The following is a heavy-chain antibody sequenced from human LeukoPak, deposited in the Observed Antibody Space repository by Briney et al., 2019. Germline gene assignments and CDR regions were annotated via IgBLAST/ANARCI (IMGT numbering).Heavy chain of an antibody. Sequence: SETLSLTCAVYGGSFSGYYWSWIRQPPGKGLEWIGEINHSGSTNYNPSLKSRVTISADTSKNQFSLKLSSVTAADTAVYYCAHGITFGGVIAPPPDYWGQGTLVTVSS. J-gene: IGHJ4*02. CDR1: GGSFSGYY. D-gene: IGHD3-16*02. CDR2: INHSGST. CDR3: AHGITFGGVIAPPPDY. V-gene: IGHV4-34*01.